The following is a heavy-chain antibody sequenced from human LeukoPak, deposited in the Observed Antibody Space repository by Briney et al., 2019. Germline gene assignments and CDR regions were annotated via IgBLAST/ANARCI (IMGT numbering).Heavy chain of an antibody. J-gene: IGHJ6*04. Sequence: SETLSLTCTVSGGSTNSFYWSWIPQPPGGGLEYIGYIYYSGSTDYNPSLKSRLTISVDTSRNQFPLKLSSVTAADTAVYYCARLARVSLIRGVTGYHSLDVWGKGTKVTVSS. CDR1: GGSTNSFY. V-gene: IGHV4-59*01. CDR2: IYYSGST. CDR3: ARLARVSLIRGVTGYHSLDV. D-gene: IGHD3-10*01.